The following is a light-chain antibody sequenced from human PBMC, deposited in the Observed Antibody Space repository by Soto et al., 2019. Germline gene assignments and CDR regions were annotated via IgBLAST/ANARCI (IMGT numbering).Light chain of an antibody. Sequence: QSVLTQPASVSGSPGQSITISCTGTSSDVGHYNYVSWYQQHPGKGPKLLIYEVTNRPSGISNRFSGSKSGNTASLTISGLQAEDEADYYCSSYTSISTRVFXTGTKVTVL. CDR2: EVT. CDR1: SSDVGHYNY. CDR3: SSYTSISTRV. J-gene: IGLJ1*01. V-gene: IGLV2-14*01.